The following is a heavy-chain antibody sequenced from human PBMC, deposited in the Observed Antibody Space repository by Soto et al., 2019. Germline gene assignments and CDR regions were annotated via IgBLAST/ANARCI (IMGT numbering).Heavy chain of an antibody. CDR3: ARMETSGTLNWFDP. V-gene: IGHV1-8*01. D-gene: IGHD1-1*01. CDR1: GYTFGNND. CDR2: MNPNSGNT. J-gene: IGHJ5*02. Sequence: ASVKVSCKASGYTFGNNDISWVRQATGQGLEWMGWMNPNSGNTGYAQKFQGRVSMTRNTSITTAYLELSSLRSDDTAIYYCARMETSGTLNWFDPWGQGTLVTFSS.